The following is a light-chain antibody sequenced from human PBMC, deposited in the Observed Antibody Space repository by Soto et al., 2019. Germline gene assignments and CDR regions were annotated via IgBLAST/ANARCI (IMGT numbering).Light chain of an antibody. V-gene: IGKV3-15*01. CDR3: QQFNNSPIT. J-gene: IGKJ5*01. CDR1: ESVSSK. CDR2: DAS. Sequence: ERKAAPARADLSGPTRERAXPSCRASESVSSKLVWYQQKPGQATRLLIHDASTRATGIPGRFSGSGSGTDFTLTISSLQAEDFASYYCQQFNNSPITFGQVT.